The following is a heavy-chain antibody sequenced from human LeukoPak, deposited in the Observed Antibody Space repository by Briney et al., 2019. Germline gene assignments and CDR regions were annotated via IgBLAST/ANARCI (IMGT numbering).Heavy chain of an antibody. D-gene: IGHD3-22*01. Sequence: PSETLSLTCTVSGGSLSSSSYYWGWIRQPPGRGLECIGSIYYSGGTYYNPSLKSPGTMSVDTSKNQFSLKLSSVTAADTGVYYCARHGAYYYDSSGSFDYWGQGTLVTVSS. V-gene: IGHV4-39*01. CDR3: ARHGAYYYDSSGSFDY. CDR1: GGSLSSSSYY. J-gene: IGHJ4*02. CDR2: IYYSGGT.